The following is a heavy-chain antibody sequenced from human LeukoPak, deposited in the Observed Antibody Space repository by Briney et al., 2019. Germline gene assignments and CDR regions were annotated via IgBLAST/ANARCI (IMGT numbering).Heavy chain of an antibody. CDR3: ARGGSYGAYLDY. Sequence: TSQTLSLTCTVSGGSISSGGFYWSWIRQAPGKGLEWIGYIYYSGNTNTYNPSLKSRATISLYTSRKYFSLELRSVTAADTAVYYCARGGSYGAYLDYWGQGALVIVSS. V-gene: IGHV4-61*03. D-gene: IGHD1-26*01. J-gene: IGHJ4*02. CDR2: IYYSGNT. CDR1: GGSISSGGFY.